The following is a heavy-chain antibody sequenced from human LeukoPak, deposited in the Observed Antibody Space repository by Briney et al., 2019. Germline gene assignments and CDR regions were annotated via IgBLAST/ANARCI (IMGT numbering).Heavy chain of an antibody. J-gene: IGHJ4*02. CDR1: GYTFTSYG. Sequence: ASVKVSCKASGYTFTSYGISWVRQAPGQGLEWMGWISAYNGNTNYAQKLQGRVTMTTDTSTSTAYMELRSLRSDDTAVYYCARGRGYYYDSSGPPGGDYWGQGTLVTVSS. CDR3: ARGRGYYYDSSGPPGGDY. V-gene: IGHV1-18*01. D-gene: IGHD3-22*01. CDR2: ISAYNGNT.